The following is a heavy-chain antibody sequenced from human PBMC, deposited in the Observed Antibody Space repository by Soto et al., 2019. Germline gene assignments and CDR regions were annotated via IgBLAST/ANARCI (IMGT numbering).Heavy chain of an antibody. CDR2: INAGNGNT. CDR1: GYTFTIYA. J-gene: IGHJ6*02. V-gene: IGHV1-3*01. CDR3: ASSHALYYYYGMDV. Sequence: ASVKVSCKASGYTFTIYAMHWVRQAPGQRLEWMGWINAGNGNTKYSQKFQGRVTITRDTSASTAYMELSSLRSEDTAVYYCASSHALYYYYGMDVWGQGTTVTVSS. D-gene: IGHD2-2*01.